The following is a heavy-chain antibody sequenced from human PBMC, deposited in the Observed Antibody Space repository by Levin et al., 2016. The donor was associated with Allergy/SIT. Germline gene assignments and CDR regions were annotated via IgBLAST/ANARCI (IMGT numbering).Heavy chain of an antibody. CDR2: ITGGRGGT. CDR1: GYTFTGYN. V-gene: IGHV1-2*06. D-gene: IGHD3-16*01. Sequence: ASVKVSCKGSGYTFTGYNLHWVRQAPGQGLEWMGRITGGRGGTQYAQKFQGRVTMTRDTSLTTAYMDLSNLRSDDTAVYYCARDGEVDLLTTTEFDFWGQGTLVKVSS. J-gene: IGHJ4*02. CDR3: ARDGEVDLLTTTEFDF.